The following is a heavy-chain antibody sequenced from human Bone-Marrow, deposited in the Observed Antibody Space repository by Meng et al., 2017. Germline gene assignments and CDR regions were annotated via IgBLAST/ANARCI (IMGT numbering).Heavy chain of an antibody. CDR3: ARERYDYVWGSYRYDAFDI. V-gene: IGHV3-30*04. D-gene: IGHD3-16*02. Sequence: GESLKISCAASEFTFSSYAMHWVRQAPGKGLEWAAVISYDGSNQYYADSVKGRFTISRDNSKNTLYLQMNSLRSDDTAVYYCARERYDYVWGSYRYDAFDIWGQGTMVTVSS. J-gene: IGHJ3*02. CDR1: EFTFSSYA. CDR2: ISYDGSNQ.